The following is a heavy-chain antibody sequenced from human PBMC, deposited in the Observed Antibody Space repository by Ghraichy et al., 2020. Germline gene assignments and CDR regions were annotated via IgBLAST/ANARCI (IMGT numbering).Heavy chain of an antibody. V-gene: IGHV3-48*02. CDR1: GFTFSNYN. J-gene: IGHJ4*02. CDR2: ISSGSSTI. CDR3: ATVAYSSSWVFDY. Sequence: LSLTCAASGFTFSNYNMYWVRQAPGKGLEWVSYISSGSSTIYYADSVRGRFTISRDNAKNSLYLQMNNLRDEDTAVYYCATVAYSSSWVFDYWGQGTLVTVSS. D-gene: IGHD6-13*01.